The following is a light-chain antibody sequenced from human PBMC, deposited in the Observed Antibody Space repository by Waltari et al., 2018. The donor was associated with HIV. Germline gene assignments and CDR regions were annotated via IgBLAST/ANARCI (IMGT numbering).Light chain of an antibody. Sequence: QSVLTQPPSVSAAPGQKITISCSGSSSNIGSYYVSWYQHLPGAAPKLLIHDNNQRPSGIHDRFSGSKSGTSATLDITGLQTGDEADYYCGTWDSSLSVWVFGGGTKLTVL. CDR2: DNN. CDR3: GTWDSSLSVWV. J-gene: IGLJ3*02. CDR1: SSNIGSYY. V-gene: IGLV1-51*01.